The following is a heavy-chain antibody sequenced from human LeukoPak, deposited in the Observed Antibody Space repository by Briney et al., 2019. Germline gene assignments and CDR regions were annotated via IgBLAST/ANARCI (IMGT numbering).Heavy chain of an antibody. V-gene: IGHV3-48*03. CDR1: GFTFSSYE. J-gene: IGHJ4*02. D-gene: IGHD1-26*01. CDR3: ARLGRATXXEPSFXY. Sequence: GGSLRLSCAASGFTFSSYEMNWVRQAPGKGLEWVSYISSSGSSMYYADSVKGRFTISRDNAKNSLYLQMNSLRAEDTAVYYCARLGRATXXEPSFXYWGQGTLVXVXX. CDR2: ISSSGSSM.